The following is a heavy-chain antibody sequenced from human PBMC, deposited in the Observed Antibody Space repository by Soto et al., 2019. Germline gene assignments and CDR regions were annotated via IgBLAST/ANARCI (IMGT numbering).Heavy chain of an antibody. CDR3: ARDGPGFVSPTLLQGGYFDY. J-gene: IGHJ4*02. D-gene: IGHD2-15*01. CDR1: GFTFSSYS. V-gene: IGHV3-21*01. CDR2: ISSSSSYI. Sequence: PGGSLRLSCAASGFTFSSYSMNWVRQAPGKGLEWVSSISSSSSYIYYADSVKGRFTISRDNSINTLYLQINSLTPDDTAVFYCARDGPGFVSPTLLQGGYFDYWGPGTLVTVSS.